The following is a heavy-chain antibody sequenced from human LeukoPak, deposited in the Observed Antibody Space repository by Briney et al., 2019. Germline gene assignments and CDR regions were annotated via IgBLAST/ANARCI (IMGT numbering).Heavy chain of an antibody. CDR1: GGSFSGYY. J-gene: IGHJ4*02. CDR2: INHSGST. Sequence: SETRSLTCAVYGGSFSGYYWSWIRQPPGKGLEWIGEINHSGSTNYNPSLKSRVTISVDTSKNQFSLKLSPVTAADTAVYYCARGPSAMAAAGRSFDYWGQGTLVTVSS. V-gene: IGHV4-34*01. CDR3: ARGPSAMAAAGRSFDY. D-gene: IGHD6-13*01.